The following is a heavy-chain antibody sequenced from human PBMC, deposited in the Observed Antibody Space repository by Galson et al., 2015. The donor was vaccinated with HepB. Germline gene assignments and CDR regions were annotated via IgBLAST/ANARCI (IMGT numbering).Heavy chain of an antibody. CDR1: GGSISSYY. CDR2: IYYSGST. Sequence: LSLTCTVSGGSISSYYWSWIRQPPGKGLEWIGYIYYSGSTNYNPSLKSRVTISVDTSKNQFSLKLSSVTAADTAVYYCARDQRFITMVRGVTDDAFDIWGQGTMVTVSS. CDR3: ARDQRFITMVRGVTDDAFDI. V-gene: IGHV4-59*01. D-gene: IGHD3-10*01. J-gene: IGHJ3*02.